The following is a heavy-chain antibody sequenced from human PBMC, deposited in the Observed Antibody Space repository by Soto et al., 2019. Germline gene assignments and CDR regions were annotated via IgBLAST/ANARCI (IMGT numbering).Heavy chain of an antibody. Sequence: QVQLVQSGAEVKRPGSSVKVSCKASGDSFSRSTFSWVRQASGQGLEWMGRFIPMLGIANYAQTFQGRVTITADKTTSTAYMDLSSLRSEDTAVYYCASLYDDTSGKFDYWGQGTLVTVSS. CDR3: ASLYDDTSGKFDY. V-gene: IGHV1-69*02. CDR1: GDSFSRST. D-gene: IGHD3-22*01. J-gene: IGHJ4*02. CDR2: FIPMLGIA.